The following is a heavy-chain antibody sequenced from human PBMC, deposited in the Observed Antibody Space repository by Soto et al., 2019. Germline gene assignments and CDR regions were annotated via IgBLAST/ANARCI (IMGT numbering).Heavy chain of an antibody. D-gene: IGHD2-15*01. CDR2: IYYTGTT. CDR1: GGSISSGDYY. J-gene: IGHJ5*02. Sequence: QVQLQESGPGLVKPSQTLSLTCTVSGGSISSGDYYWSWIRRPPGKGLEWIGYIYYTGTTYYNPSLRSRVTISVDTSKNQFSLKLSSVTAADTAVYYCARVHGLGIAATRSHNWFDPWGQGTLVTVSS. V-gene: IGHV4-30-4*01. CDR3: ARVHGLGIAATRSHNWFDP.